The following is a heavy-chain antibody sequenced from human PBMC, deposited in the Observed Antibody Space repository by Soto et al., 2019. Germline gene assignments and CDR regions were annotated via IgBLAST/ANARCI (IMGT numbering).Heavy chain of an antibody. Sequence: GGSLRLSCAASGFIFSNYAMHWVRRAPGKGLEWVTLISHDGRKKYYADAVKGRVTISRDDSKNTLYLQMNSLRDEDTAVYYCAKDAMGFYCGPGSDDAFDIWGQGTMVTVSS. CDR2: ISHDGRKK. V-gene: IGHV3-30*18. CDR3: AKDAMGFYCGPGSDDAFDI. D-gene: IGHD3-10*01. J-gene: IGHJ3*02. CDR1: GFIFSNYA.